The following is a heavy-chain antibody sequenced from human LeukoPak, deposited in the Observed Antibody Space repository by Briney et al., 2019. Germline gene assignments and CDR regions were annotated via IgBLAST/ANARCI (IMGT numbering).Heavy chain of an antibody. J-gene: IGHJ6*02. CDR3: AKDLPKRIAMAHYYYYYGMDV. CDR1: GFTFSSYA. Sequence: GGSLRLSCAASGFTFSSYAMSWVRQAPGKGLEWVSAISGSGGSTYYADSVKGRFTISRDNSKNTLYLQMNSLRAEDTAVYYCAKDLPKRIAMAHYYYYYGMDVWGQGTTVTVSS. V-gene: IGHV3-23*01. CDR2: ISGSGGST. D-gene: IGHD6-19*01.